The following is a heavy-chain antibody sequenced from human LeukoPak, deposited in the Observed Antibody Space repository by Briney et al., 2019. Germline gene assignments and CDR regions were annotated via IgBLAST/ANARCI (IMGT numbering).Heavy chain of an antibody. Sequence: PGGSLRLSCVVSGFNLNSFYMDWVRQAPGKGLVWVSGIRKDGTSTGYADSVQGRFSISRETDKNTVYLQMNSLRPDDTGVYFCARGNSGPEFWGQGTLVTVSS. D-gene: IGHD3-10*01. J-gene: IGHJ4*02. V-gene: IGHV3-74*01. CDR3: ARGNSGPEF. CDR2: IRKDGTST. CDR1: GFNLNSFY.